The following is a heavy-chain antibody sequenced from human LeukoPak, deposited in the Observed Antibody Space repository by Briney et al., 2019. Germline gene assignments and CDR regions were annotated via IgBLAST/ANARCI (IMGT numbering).Heavy chain of an antibody. V-gene: IGHV3-23*01. J-gene: IGHJ4*02. CDR3: ARASETYYDSSGYPLWYFDY. CDR1: GFTFSSYA. Sequence: GGSLRLSCAASGFTFSSYAMSWVRRAPGKGLEWVSGISGSGGSTYYADSVKGRFTISRDNSKNTLYLQMGSLRAEDMAVYYCARASETYYDSSGYPLWYFDYWGQGTLVTVSS. D-gene: IGHD3-22*01. CDR2: ISGSGGST.